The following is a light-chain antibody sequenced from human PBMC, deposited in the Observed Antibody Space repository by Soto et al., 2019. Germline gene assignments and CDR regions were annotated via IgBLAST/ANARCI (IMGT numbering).Light chain of an antibody. CDR2: VTS. J-gene: IGKJ4*01. CDR1: QSVSSRY. V-gene: IGKV3-20*01. Sequence: EIVLTQSPGTLSLSPGERATLSCRASQSVSSRYLAWYKQKPGQAPRLLIYVTSSSATGIPDRFSGSGSGTDFTLTISRLAPEDFTVYYCQHYVGSPFGGGTKVEIK. CDR3: QHYVGSP.